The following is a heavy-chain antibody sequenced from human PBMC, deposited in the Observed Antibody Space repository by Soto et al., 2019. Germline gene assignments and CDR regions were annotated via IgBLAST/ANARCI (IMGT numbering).Heavy chain of an antibody. Sequence: PGVSLRLSCAASGFTFSSYAMSGVRQAPGKGLEWVSAISGSGGSTYYADSVKGRFTISRDNSKNTLYLQMNSLRAEDTAVYYCALIPLRRIYDSSGFPPPFDYWGQGNLGTVYS. J-gene: IGHJ4*02. CDR2: ISGSGGST. CDR3: ALIPLRRIYDSSGFPPPFDY. CDR1: GFTFSSYA. D-gene: IGHD3-22*01. V-gene: IGHV3-23*01.